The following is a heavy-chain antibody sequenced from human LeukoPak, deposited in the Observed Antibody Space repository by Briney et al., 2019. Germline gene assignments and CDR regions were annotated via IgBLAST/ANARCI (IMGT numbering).Heavy chain of an antibody. D-gene: IGHD2-15*01. CDR3: ARRRRVVVPSTLNSADYYYHYMDV. CDR2: INTNTGNP. Sequence: GASVKVSCKASGYTFTYYGLNWVRQAPGQGLECLGGINTNTGNPTYAQGFTGRFVFSFDTSVSTAYLEISTLKAEDAAIYYCARRRRVVVPSTLNSADYYYHYMDVWGKGTTVTVSS. CDR1: GYTFTYYG. V-gene: IGHV7-4-1*02. J-gene: IGHJ6*03.